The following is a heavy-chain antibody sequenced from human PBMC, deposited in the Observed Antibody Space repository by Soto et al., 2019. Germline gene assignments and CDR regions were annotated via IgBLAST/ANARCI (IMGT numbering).Heavy chain of an antibody. CDR1: GYTFTGYY. D-gene: IGHD2-15*01. CDR3: AREIKDKPLRHYYNGVDV. V-gene: IGHV1-2*04. Sequence: ASVKVSCKASGYTFTGYYMHWVRQAPGQGLEWMGWINPNSGGTNYAQKFQGWVTMTRENAKNSLYLQMNSLRDGDTAVYYCAREIKDKPLRHYYNGVDVWGQGTTVTVSS. CDR2: INPNSGGT. J-gene: IGHJ6*02.